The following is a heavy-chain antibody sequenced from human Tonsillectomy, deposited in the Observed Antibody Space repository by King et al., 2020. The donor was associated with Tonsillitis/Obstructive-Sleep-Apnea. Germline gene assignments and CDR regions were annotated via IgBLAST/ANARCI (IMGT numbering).Heavy chain of an antibody. CDR2: INPSGGST. Sequence: GQLVQSGAEVKKPGASVKVSCKASGYTFTSYYIHWVRQAPGQGLEWMGIINPSGGSTSYAQKFQGRVTMTRDTSTSTVYMEPSSLRSEETAVYYCARDGSVATRPLDYWGQGTLVTVSS. CDR3: ARDGSVATRPLDY. D-gene: IGHD6-6*01. J-gene: IGHJ4*02. V-gene: IGHV1-46*01. CDR1: GYTFTSYY.